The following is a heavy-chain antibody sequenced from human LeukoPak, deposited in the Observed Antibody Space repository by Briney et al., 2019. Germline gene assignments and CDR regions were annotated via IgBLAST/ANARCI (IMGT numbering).Heavy chain of an antibody. V-gene: IGHV3-23*01. Sequence: GGSLRLSCAASGFTFSSYAMSWVRQAPGKGLEWVSAISGSGGSTYYADSVKGRFTISRDSAKNSLFLQMNSLRAEDTAVYYCASGYSYGYYYFDYWGQGTLVTVSS. D-gene: IGHD5-18*01. CDR1: GFTFSSYA. CDR3: ASGYSYGYYYFDY. CDR2: ISGSGGST. J-gene: IGHJ4*02.